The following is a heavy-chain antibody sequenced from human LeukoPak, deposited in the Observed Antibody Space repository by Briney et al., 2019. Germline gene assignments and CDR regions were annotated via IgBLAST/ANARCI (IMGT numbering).Heavy chain of an antibody. V-gene: IGHV3-7*01. Sequence: PGGSLRLSCAASGFTFSSYWMSWVRQAPGKGLEWVANIKQDGSEKYYVDSVKGRFTISRDNAKNSLYLQMNSLRAEDTAVYYCARDSSSWYNYYYYMDVWGKGTTVTVSS. J-gene: IGHJ6*03. CDR1: GFTFSSYW. CDR3: ARDSSSWYNYYYYMDV. D-gene: IGHD6-13*01. CDR2: IKQDGSEK.